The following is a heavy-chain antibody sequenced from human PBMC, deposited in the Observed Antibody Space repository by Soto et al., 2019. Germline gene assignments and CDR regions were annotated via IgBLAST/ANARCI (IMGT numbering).Heavy chain of an antibody. CDR2: IYYSGST. V-gene: IGHV4-30-4*01. CDR3: ARGGVVPAAPDNNWFDP. D-gene: IGHD2-2*01. CDR1: CGSISSGDYY. J-gene: IGHJ5*02. Sequence: PSETLSLTCTVSCGSISSGDYYWSWIRQPPGKGLEWIGYIYYSGSTYYNPSLKSRVTISVDTSKNQFSLKLSSVTAADTAVYYCARGGVVPAAPDNNWFDPWGQGTLVTVSS.